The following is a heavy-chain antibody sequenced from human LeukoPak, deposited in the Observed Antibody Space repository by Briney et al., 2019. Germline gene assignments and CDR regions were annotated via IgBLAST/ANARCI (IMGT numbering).Heavy chain of an antibody. D-gene: IGHD3-3*01. CDR2: IYYSGST. CDR1: GGSISSSSYY. V-gene: IGHV4-39*01. CDR3: ARLLFLEWLLDY. J-gene: IGHJ4*02. Sequence: SETLSLTCTVSGGSISSSSYYWGWIRQPPGKGLEWIGSIYYSGSTYYNPSLKSRVTISVDTSKNQFSLKLSSVTAADTAVYYCARLLFLEWLLDYWGQGTLVTVSS.